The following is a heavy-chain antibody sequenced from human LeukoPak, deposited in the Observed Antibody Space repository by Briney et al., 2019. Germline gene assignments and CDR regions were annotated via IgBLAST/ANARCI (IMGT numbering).Heavy chain of an antibody. V-gene: IGHV4-39*01. CDR2: IYYSGST. Sequence: PSETLSLTCTVSGGSISSSSYYWGWIRQPPGKGLEWIGSIYYSGSTYYNPSLKSRVTISVDTSKNQFSLKLSSVTAADTAVYYCARPVGANYFDYWGQGTLVTVSS. D-gene: IGHD1-26*01. CDR1: GGSISSSSYY. J-gene: IGHJ4*02. CDR3: ARPVGANYFDY.